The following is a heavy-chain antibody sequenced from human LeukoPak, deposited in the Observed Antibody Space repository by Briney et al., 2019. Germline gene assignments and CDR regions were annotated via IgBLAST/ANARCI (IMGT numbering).Heavy chain of an antibody. Sequence: GGSLRLSCAASGFTFSHYGMTWVRQATGKGLEWVSAIGTAGDTYYPGSVKGQFTISRENAKNSLYLQMNSLRAEDTAVYYCARSTLQWLPLDYWGQGTLVTVSS. CDR2: IGTAGDT. J-gene: IGHJ4*02. CDR1: GFTFSHYG. D-gene: IGHD6-19*01. CDR3: ARSTLQWLPLDY. V-gene: IGHV3-13*01.